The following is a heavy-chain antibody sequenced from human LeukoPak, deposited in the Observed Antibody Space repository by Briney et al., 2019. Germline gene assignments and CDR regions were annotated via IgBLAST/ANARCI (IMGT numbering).Heavy chain of an antibody. CDR1: GFTFSSYS. CDR3: ARDHRYFDY. V-gene: IGHV3-21*01. Sequence: TGGSLRLSCAASGFTFSSYSMNWVRQAPGKGLEWVSSISSSSSYIYYAGSVKGRFTISRDNAKNSLYLQINSLRAEDTAVYYCARDHRYFDYWGQGTLVTVSS. CDR2: ISSSSSYI. J-gene: IGHJ4*02.